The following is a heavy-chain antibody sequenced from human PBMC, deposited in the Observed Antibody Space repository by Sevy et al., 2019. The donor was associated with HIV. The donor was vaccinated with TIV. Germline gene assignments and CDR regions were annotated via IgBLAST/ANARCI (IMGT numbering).Heavy chain of an antibody. CDR2: IRSKAYGGTA. D-gene: IGHD3-3*01. J-gene: IGHJ6*03. CDR1: GFTFGDFA. CDR3: TRGPRRSGYDPSFYYYMDV. Sequence: GGSLRLSCTTSGFTFGDFAMSWFRQAPGKGLEWVGFIRSKAYGGTAEYAASVKARFTISRDDSKSITYLQMNSLKTEDTAVYYCTRGPRRSGYDPSFYYYMDVWGRGATVTVSS. V-gene: IGHV3-49*03.